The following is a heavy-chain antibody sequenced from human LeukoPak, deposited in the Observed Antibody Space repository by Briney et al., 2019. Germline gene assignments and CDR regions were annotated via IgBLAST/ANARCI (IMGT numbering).Heavy chain of an antibody. Sequence: SETLSLTCTVSGGSISSSSYYWGWIRQHPGTGLEWIGYIYYSGSTYYNPSLKSRVTISVDTSKNQFSLKLSSVTAADTAVYYCARGGYSYGYAWGQGTLVTVSS. CDR3: ARGGYSYGYA. CDR2: IYYSGST. J-gene: IGHJ5*02. CDR1: GGSISSSSYY. D-gene: IGHD5-18*01. V-gene: IGHV4-31*03.